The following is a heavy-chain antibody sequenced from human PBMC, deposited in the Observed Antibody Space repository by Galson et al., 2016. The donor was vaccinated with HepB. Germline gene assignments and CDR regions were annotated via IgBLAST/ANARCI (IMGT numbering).Heavy chain of an antibody. CDR3: ARGRSKGRVRSNYYYGMDV. V-gene: IGHV4-34*01. Sequence: SETLSLTCAVYGGSFSDYSWNWIRQPPGKGLEWIAEVTLSGTTNYSPSLKTRVTVSTDTSKNQFSLRVNSVTAADTAVYFCARGRSKGRVRSNYYYGMDVWGQGTTVTVSS. D-gene: IGHD3-10*01. J-gene: IGHJ6*02. CDR2: VTLSGTT. CDR1: GGSFSDYS.